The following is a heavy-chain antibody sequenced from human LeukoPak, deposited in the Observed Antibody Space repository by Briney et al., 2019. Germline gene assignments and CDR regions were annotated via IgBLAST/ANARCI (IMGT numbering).Heavy chain of an antibody. CDR3: AKEYYYASGCVDY. CDR2: IRYDGSNK. D-gene: IGHD3-10*01. Sequence: GGSLRLSCAASGFTFSSSGMHWVRQAPGKGLEWVAFIRYDGSNKYYADSVKGRFTISRDNSKNTLYLQMNSLRAEDTAVYYCAKEYYYASGCVDYWGQGTLVTVSS. CDR1: GFTFSSSG. J-gene: IGHJ4*02. V-gene: IGHV3-30*02.